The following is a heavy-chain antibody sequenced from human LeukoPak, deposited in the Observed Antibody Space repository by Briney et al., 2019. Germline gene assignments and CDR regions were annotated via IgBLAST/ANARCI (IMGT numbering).Heavy chain of an antibody. CDR2: IYHSGST. D-gene: IGHD5-18*01. Sequence: PSETLSLTCTVSGYSISSGYYWGWIRQPPGKGLEWIGSIYHSGSTYYNPSLKSRVTISVDTYKNQFSLKLSSVTAADTAVYYCARVDTAMVTGGYYFDYWGQGTLVTVSS. CDR1: GYSISSGYY. CDR3: ARVDTAMVTGGYYFDY. J-gene: IGHJ4*02. V-gene: IGHV4-38-2*02.